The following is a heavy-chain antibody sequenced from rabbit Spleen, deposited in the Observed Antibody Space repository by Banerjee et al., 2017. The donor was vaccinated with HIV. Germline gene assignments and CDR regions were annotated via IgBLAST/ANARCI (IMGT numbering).Heavy chain of an antibody. V-gene: IGHV1S40*01. Sequence: QSLEESGGDLVKPGASLTLTCTASGFSFSSNYDMCWVRQAPGKGLEWIGFIYTGNGKNYYASWAKGRFTISKTSSTTVTLQMTSLTAADTATYFCGRSSYAGYAGYAYGFNLWGQGTLVTVS. J-gene: IGHJ4*01. CDR2: IYTGNGKN. CDR1: GFSFSSNYD. CDR3: GRSSYAGYAGYAYGFNL. D-gene: IGHD6-1*01.